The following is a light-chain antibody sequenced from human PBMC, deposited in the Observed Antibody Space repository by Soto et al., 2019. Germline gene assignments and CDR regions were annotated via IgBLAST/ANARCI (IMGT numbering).Light chain of an antibody. CDR2: EVT. Sequence: QSVLTQPPSASGSPGQSATISCTGTSSDVGGYNFVSWYQQHPGKAPKFMIYEVTKRPSGVPDRFSGSKSGNTASLTVSGLQAEDEADYYCSSYAGGIKWVFGGGTKLTVL. CDR3: SSYAGGIKWV. V-gene: IGLV2-8*01. CDR1: SSDVGGYNF. J-gene: IGLJ3*02.